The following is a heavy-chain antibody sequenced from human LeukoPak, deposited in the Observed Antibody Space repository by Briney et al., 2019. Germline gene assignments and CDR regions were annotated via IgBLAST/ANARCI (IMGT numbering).Heavy chain of an antibody. J-gene: IGHJ4*02. D-gene: IGHD6-19*01. CDR3: VRRGDASSGWGDHDF. V-gene: IGHV3-23*01. CDR2: IGGSGDKT. Sequence: GGSLRLSCAASGFTFNRNAISWVRQAPGKGLEWVSTIGGSGDKTFYADPVKGRFTISRDNSKNMVHLQMNSLTGEDTALYYCVRRGDASSGWGDHDFWGQGALVTVSS. CDR1: GFTFNRNA.